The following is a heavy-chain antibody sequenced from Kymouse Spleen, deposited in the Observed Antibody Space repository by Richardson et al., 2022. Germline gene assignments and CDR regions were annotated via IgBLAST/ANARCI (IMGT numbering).Heavy chain of an antibody. CDR1: GFTFDDYG. D-gene: IGHD2-8*01. CDR2: INWNGGST. J-gene: IGHJ6*02. Sequence: EVQLVESGGGVVRPGGSLRLSCAASGFTFDDYGMSWVRQAPGKGLEWVSGINWNGGSTGYADSVKGRFTISRDNAKNSLYLQMNSLRAEDTALYYCARWAGFFCTNGVCYDYYYGMDVWGQGTTVTVSS. V-gene: IGHV3-20*d01. CDR3: ARWAGFFCTNGVCYDYYYGMDV.